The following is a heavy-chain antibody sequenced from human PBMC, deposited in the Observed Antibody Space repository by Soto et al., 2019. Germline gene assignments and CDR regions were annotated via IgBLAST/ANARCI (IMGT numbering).Heavy chain of an antibody. J-gene: IGHJ4*02. CDR3: ARDMSPYDSSGYLDY. V-gene: IGHV1-2*04. CDR2: INPNSGGT. Sequence: ASVKVSCKASGYTFTGYYMHWVRQAPGQGLEWMGWINPNSGGTNYAQKFQGWVTMTRDTSISTAYMELSRLRSDDTAVYYCARDMSPYDSSGYLDYWGQGTLVTVSS. D-gene: IGHD3-22*01. CDR1: GYTFTGYY.